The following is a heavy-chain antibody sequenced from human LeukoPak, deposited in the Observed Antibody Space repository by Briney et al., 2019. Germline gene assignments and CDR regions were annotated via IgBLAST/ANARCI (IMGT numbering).Heavy chain of an antibody. CDR2: ISGAGSII. Sequence: GGSLRLSCAASGFSFGDYYMSWIRQAPGKGLELVSYISGAGSIIYNIDSVKGRFTISRDNAKKSLYLQMNSLRAEDAAIYYCVRAALAVDDYGDSGAFDYFDYWGQGILVTVSS. CDR1: GFSFGDYY. CDR3: VRAALAVDDYGDSGAFDYFDY. J-gene: IGHJ4*02. V-gene: IGHV3-11*01. D-gene: IGHD4-17*01.